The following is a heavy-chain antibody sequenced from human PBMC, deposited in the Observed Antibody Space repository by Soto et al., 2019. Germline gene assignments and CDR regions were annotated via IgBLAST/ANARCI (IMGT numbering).Heavy chain of an antibody. Sequence: SETLSLTCTDSGGAVSSGGYYWSWIRQPPGKGLEWIGCIYYSGSTNYNPSLKSRVTISVDTSKNQFSLKLSSVTAADTTVYYCARINWYSSSWYYFDYWGQGTLVTVSS. D-gene: IGHD6-13*01. CDR2: IYYSGST. CDR1: GGAVSSGGYY. CDR3: ARINWYSSSWYYFDY. J-gene: IGHJ4*02. V-gene: IGHV4-61*08.